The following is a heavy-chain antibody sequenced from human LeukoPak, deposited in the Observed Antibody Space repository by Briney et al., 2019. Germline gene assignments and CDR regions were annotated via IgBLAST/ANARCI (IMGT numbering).Heavy chain of an antibody. V-gene: IGHV3-21*01. J-gene: IGHJ4*02. CDR3: ARDNRRNLVVTAMFDY. CDR2: ISSSSRYI. Sequence: GGSLRLSCGASGFPFSRYANSWVRQAPGKGLEWVSSISSSSRYIYYAASVNGRFTISRDNAKISLYLQMNRLRAEDTAVYYCARDNRRNLVVTAMFDYWGQGTLVTVSS. D-gene: IGHD2-21*02. CDR1: GFPFSRYA.